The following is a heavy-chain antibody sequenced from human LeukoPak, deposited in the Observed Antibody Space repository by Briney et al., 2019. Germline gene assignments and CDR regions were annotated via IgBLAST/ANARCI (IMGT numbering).Heavy chain of an antibody. CDR3: ARSYSYYDFWSGYYPYYFDY. CDR2: IYSGGST. D-gene: IGHD3-3*01. Sequence: GGSLRLSCAGSGFTVSSNYMSWVRQAPGKGLEWVSVIYSGGSTYYADSVKGRFTISRDNSKNTLYLQMNSLRAEDTAVYYCARSYSYYDFWSGYYPYYFDYWGQGTLVTVSS. CDR1: GFTVSSNY. V-gene: IGHV3-66*02. J-gene: IGHJ4*02.